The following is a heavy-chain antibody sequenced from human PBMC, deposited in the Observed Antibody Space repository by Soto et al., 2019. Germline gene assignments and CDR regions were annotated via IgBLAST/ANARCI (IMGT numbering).Heavy chain of an antibody. CDR1: GYTFTGYY. J-gene: IGHJ6*03. D-gene: IGHD2-15*01. CDR3: ASGYCSGGSCHGGAYMDV. CDR2: INPNSGGT. Sequence: ASVKVSCKASGYTFTGYYMHWVRQAPGQGLEWMGWINPNSGGTNYAQKFQGWVTMTRDTSISTAYMELSRLRSDDTAVYYCASGYCSGGSCHGGAYMDVWGKGTTVTVSS. V-gene: IGHV1-2*04.